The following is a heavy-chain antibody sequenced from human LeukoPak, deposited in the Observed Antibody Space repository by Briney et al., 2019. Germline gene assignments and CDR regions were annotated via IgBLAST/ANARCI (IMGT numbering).Heavy chain of an antibody. CDR1: GFTFSNYA. CDR2: IRDSDDNT. J-gene: IGHJ4*02. V-gene: IGHV3-23*01. CDR3: ATVPYTSSNYYFDY. D-gene: IGHD5-18*01. Sequence: GGSLRLSCAASGFTFSNYAMSWVRQAPGKGLEWVSVIRDSDDNTYYADSVKGRFTISRGNSRNTLSLQMNSLRAEDTAVYYCATVPYTSSNYYFDYWGQGTLVTVSS.